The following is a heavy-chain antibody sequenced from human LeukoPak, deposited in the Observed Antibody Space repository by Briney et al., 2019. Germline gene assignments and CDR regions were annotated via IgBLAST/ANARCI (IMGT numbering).Heavy chain of an antibody. D-gene: IGHD3-10*01. CDR2: ISSSSSYI. J-gene: IGHJ4*02. V-gene: IGHV3-21*01. CDR3: ARDLVGFGELDY. Sequence: GGSLRLSCAASGFTFSTYVMSWVRQAPGKGLEWVSSISSSSSYIYYADSVKGRFTISRDNAKNSLYLQMNSLRAEDTAVYYCARDLVGFGELDYWGQGTLVTVSS. CDR1: GFTFSTYV.